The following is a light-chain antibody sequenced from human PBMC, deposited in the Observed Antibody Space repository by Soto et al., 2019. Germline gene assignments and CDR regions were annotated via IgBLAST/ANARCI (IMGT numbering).Light chain of an antibody. Sequence: EIVMTQSPATLSVSPGERATLSCRASQSVSSNLAWYQQIPGQAPRLLIYDASSRAAGIPDRFSGSGSGTDFTLTISSLEPEDFAVYYCQQRSNWPPITFGQGTRLEIK. V-gene: IGKV3-11*01. CDR1: QSVSSN. J-gene: IGKJ5*01. CDR3: QQRSNWPPIT. CDR2: DAS.